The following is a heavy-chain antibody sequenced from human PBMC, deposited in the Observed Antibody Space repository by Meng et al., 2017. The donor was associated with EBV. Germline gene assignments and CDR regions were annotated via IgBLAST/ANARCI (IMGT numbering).Heavy chain of an antibody. CDR3: ARGGGNRGGIVGATYRLNWFDP. Sequence: QVQLQQWGAGLLKPSETLSLTGAGYGGSCSGYDWSWIRQPPGKGLEWIGEINHSGSTNYNPSLKSRVTISVDTSKNQFSLKLSSVTAADTAVYYCARGGGNRGGIVGATYRLNWFDPWGQGTLVTVS. CDR1: GGSCSGYD. J-gene: IGHJ5*02. D-gene: IGHD1-26*01. CDR2: INHSGST. V-gene: IGHV4-34*01.